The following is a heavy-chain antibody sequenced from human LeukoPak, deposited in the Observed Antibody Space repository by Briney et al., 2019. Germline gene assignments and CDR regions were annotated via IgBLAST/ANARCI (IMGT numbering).Heavy chain of an antibody. CDR2: ISGSGGST. D-gene: IGHD3-16*01. J-gene: IGHJ6*02. Sequence: GGSLRLSCAASGFTFSDYAMSWVRQAPGKGLEWVSAISGSGGSTYYADSVKGRFTISRDNSKNTLYLQMNSLRAEDTAVYYCAKWAGAWGNYYYGMDAWGQGTTVTVSS. CDR3: AKWAGAWGNYYYGMDA. V-gene: IGHV3-23*01. CDR1: GFTFSDYA.